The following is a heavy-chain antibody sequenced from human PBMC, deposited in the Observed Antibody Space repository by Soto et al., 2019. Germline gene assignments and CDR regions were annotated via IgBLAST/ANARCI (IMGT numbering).Heavy chain of an antibody. CDR2: ISYDGSNK. V-gene: IGHV3-30*18. D-gene: IGHD1-20*01. CDR3: AKDLGITGTTYYFDC. Sequence: QVQLVESGGGVVQPGRSLRLSCAASGFTFSSYGMHWVRQAPGKGLEWVAVISYDGSNKYYADSVKGRFTISRDNSKNSLYLQMNSLRAEDTAVYYCAKDLGITGTTYYFDCWGQGTLVTVSS. J-gene: IGHJ4*02. CDR1: GFTFSSYG.